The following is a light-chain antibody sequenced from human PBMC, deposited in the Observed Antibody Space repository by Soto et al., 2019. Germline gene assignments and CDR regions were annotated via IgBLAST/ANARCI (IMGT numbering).Light chain of an antibody. CDR1: SSDVGGYNF. J-gene: IGLJ3*02. CDR3: SSYTVSTTLVL. CDR2: AVN. Sequence: SALTQPASVSGSPGQSITISCTGTSSDVGGYNFVSWYQQHPGKAPRLIIYAVNNRPSGVSDRFSASKSGNTASLTISGLQAEDEADYYCSSYTVSTTLVLFGGGTKVTVL. V-gene: IGLV2-14*01.